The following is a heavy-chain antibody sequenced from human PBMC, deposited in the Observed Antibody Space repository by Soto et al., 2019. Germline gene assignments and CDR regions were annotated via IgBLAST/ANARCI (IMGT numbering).Heavy chain of an antibody. D-gene: IGHD2-21*01. J-gene: IGHJ6*02. CDR2: IYYSGST. V-gene: IGHV4-31*03. CDR3: AASCVGCGGFNYYGMDV. CDR1: GGSISSGGYY. Sequence: QVQLQESGPGLVKPSQTLSLTCTVSGGSISSGGYYWSWIRQHPGKGLEWIGYIYYSGSTYYNPSLTSRVTISVDTSKNQSSLKLSSVTAADPAVYYCAASCVGCGGFNYYGMDVWGQGTTVTVSS.